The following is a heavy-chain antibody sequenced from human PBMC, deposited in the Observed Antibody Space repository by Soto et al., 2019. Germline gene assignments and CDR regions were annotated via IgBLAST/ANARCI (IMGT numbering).Heavy chain of an antibody. CDR3: AEAVSGSIRYFDY. CDR2: ITGSGVTT. V-gene: IGHV3-23*01. J-gene: IGHJ4*02. CDR1: GFTFSSYA. Sequence: EVQLLESGGGLVQPGGSLRLSCAASGFTFSSYAMSWVRQAPGKGLEWVSLITGSGVTTYYADSVKGRFTISRDNSKNTLDLQMNSLRAEDTAVYYCAEAVSGSIRYFDYWGQGTLVTVSS. D-gene: IGHD1-26*01.